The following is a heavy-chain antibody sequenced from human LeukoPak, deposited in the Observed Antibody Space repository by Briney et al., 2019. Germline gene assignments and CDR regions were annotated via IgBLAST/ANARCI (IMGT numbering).Heavy chain of an antibody. V-gene: IGHV1-2*02. J-gene: IGHJ4*02. D-gene: IGHD3-3*01. CDR3: ARISLRFLEWSGYYFDY. CDR1: GYTFTGYY. CDR2: INPNSGGT. Sequence: ASVKVSCKASGYTFTGYYMHWVRQAPGQGLEWMGWINPNSGGTNYAQKFQGRVTMTRDTSISTAYMELSRLRSDDTAVYYCARISLRFLEWSGYYFDYWGQGALVTVSS.